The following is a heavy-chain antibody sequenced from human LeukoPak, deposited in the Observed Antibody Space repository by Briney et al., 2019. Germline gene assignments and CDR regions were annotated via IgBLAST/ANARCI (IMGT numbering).Heavy chain of an antibody. Sequence: SQTLSLTCTVSGGSISSYYWSWIRQPPGKGLEWIGYIYYSGSTNYNPSLKSRVTISVDTSKNQFSLKLSSVTAADTAVYYCARGGDSSGYYYPVFDYWGQGTLVTVSS. CDR1: GGSISSYY. J-gene: IGHJ4*02. V-gene: IGHV4-59*01. D-gene: IGHD3-22*01. CDR3: ARGGDSSGYYYPVFDY. CDR2: IYYSGST.